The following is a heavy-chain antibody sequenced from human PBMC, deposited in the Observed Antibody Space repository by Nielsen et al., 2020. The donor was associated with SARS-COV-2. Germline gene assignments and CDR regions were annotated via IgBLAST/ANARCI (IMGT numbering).Heavy chain of an antibody. V-gene: IGHV7-4-1*02. J-gene: IGHJ4*02. CDR1: GYSFTPYA. CDR2: IDTNTGNP. Sequence: ASVKVSCKASGYSFTPYAMNWVRQAPGQGLEWMGWIDTNTGNPTYAQGFTGRFVFSLDTSVSTAFLEISSLKAEDTAVYYCARDRGDGYNSGLDYWGQGTLVTVSS. D-gene: IGHD5-24*01. CDR3: ARDRGDGYNSGLDY.